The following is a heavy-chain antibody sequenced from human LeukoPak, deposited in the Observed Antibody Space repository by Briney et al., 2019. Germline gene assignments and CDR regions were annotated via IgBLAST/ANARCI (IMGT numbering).Heavy chain of an antibody. Sequence: ASVTVSCTASGYTFTSYGISWVRQAPGQGLEWMGWISAYNGNTNYAQKLQGRVTMTTDTSTSTAYMELRSLRSDDTAVYYCAREGLLGGYCSSTSCSVWGKGTTVTVSS. CDR1: GYTFTSYG. CDR2: ISAYNGNT. CDR3: AREGLLGGYCSSTSCSV. J-gene: IGHJ6*04. V-gene: IGHV1-18*01. D-gene: IGHD2-2*01.